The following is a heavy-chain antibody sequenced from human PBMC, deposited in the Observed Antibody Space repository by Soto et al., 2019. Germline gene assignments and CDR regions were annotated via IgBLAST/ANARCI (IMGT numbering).Heavy chain of an antibody. V-gene: IGHV3-21*01. CDR1: GFTFSTYG. Sequence: EMQLVESGGGLVKPGGSLRLSCAASGFTFSTYGMNWVRQAPGKALEWVSSISSGSEYIYYADSLKGRLTISRDNARNSLYLQLNSLRAEDTAVYYCATDGAAGSVMEVWGQGTTVTVSS. CDR2: ISSGSEYI. J-gene: IGHJ6*02. CDR3: ATDGAAGSVMEV. D-gene: IGHD6-13*01.